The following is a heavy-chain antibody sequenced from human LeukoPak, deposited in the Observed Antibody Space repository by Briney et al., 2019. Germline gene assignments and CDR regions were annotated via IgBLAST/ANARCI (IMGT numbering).Heavy chain of an antibody. V-gene: IGHV1-8*01. D-gene: IGHD6-6*01. Sequence: ASVKVSCKASGYTFTSYDINWVRQATGQGLEWLGWMNPNSGNTNYAQKLQGRVAMTTHTSTSTAYMELRSLRSDDTAVYYCARDRDGYSSSSESFDYWGQGTLVTVSS. CDR2: MNPNSGNT. CDR3: ARDRDGYSSSSESFDY. J-gene: IGHJ4*02. CDR1: GYTFTSYD.